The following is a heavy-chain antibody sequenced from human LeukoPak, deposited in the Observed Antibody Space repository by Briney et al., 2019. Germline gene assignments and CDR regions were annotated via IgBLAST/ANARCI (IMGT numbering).Heavy chain of an antibody. CDR3: ARVYHSTSGRAIDY. CDR2: IKQDGSEK. D-gene: IGHD6-6*01. V-gene: IGHV3-7*01. J-gene: IGHJ4*02. CDR1: GFTFSNYW. Sequence: GGSLRLSCAAPGFTFSNYWMTWVRQAPGKGLEWVANIKQDGSEKYYVDSVKGRFTISRDNAKNALYLQMNSLRVEDTAVYYCARVYHSTSGRAIDYWGQGTLVTVSS.